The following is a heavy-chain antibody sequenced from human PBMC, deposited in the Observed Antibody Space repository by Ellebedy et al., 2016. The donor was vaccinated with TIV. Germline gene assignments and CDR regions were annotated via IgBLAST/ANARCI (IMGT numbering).Heavy chain of an antibody. Sequence: GESLKISCAASGFTFSNAWMSWVRRAPGKGLEWVGRIKSKTDGGTTDYSAPVKGRFTNSRDDSKNTLYLQMNSLKTEDTAVYYCTTDLAILPAFDYWGQGTLVTVSS. J-gene: IGHJ4*02. D-gene: IGHD2-2*01. CDR3: TTDLAILPAFDY. CDR1: GFTFSNAW. CDR2: IKSKTDGGTT. V-gene: IGHV3-15*01.